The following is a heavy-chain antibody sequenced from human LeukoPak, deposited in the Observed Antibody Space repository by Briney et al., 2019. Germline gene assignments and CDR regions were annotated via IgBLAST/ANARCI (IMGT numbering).Heavy chain of an antibody. CDR3: AREYDFWSGYGGDYMDV. CDR2: ISSSSTI. D-gene: IGHD3-3*01. V-gene: IGHV3-48*04. J-gene: IGHJ6*03. CDR1: GFTFSSYS. Sequence: GGSLRLSCAASGFTFSSYSMNWVRQAPGKGLEWVSYISSSSTIYYADSVKGRFTISRDNAKNSLYLQMNSLRAEDTAVYYCAREYDFWSGYGGDYMDVWGKGTTVTVSS.